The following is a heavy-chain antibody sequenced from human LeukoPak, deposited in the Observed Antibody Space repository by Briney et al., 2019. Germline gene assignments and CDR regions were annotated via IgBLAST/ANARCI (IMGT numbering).Heavy chain of an antibody. CDR2: IYYSGST. V-gene: IGHV4-39*01. D-gene: IGHD1-26*01. J-gene: IGHJ4*02. CDR3: ARLGGNYLSYYDY. Sequence: SETLSLTCIVSGGSISSISSNNYHWGWIRQPPGKGLEWIGSIYYSGSTYYNPSLKSRVTISVDTSKNQFSLKLSSVTAADTAVYYCARLGGNYLSYYDYWGQGTLVTVSS. CDR1: GGSISSISSNNYH.